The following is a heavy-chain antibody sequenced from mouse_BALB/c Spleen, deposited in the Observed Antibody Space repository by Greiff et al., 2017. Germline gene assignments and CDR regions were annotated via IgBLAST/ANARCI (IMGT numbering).Heavy chain of an antibody. V-gene: IGHV5-4*02. CDR2: ISDGGSYT. CDR3: ARDDTTATWYFDV. Sequence: EVMLVESGGGLVKPGGSLKLSCAASGFTFSDYYMYWVRQTPEKRLEWVATISDGGSYTYYPDSVKGRFTISRDNAKNNLYLQMSSLKSEDTAMYYCARDDTTATWYFDVWGAGTTVTVSS. J-gene: IGHJ1*01. D-gene: IGHD1-2*01. CDR1: GFTFSDYY.